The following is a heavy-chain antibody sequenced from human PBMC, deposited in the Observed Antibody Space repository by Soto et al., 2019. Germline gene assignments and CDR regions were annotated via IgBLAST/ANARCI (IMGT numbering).Heavy chain of an antibody. CDR1: AYTFTSYF. CDR2: INPSGASP. Sequence: GASVKVSCKASAYTFTSYFIHWVRQAPGQGLEWVGIINPSGASPTYAQRFQGRVTMTSDTSTSTVFMELSSLRSEDTAMYYCARGPAHFDYWGQGTLVTVSS. CDR3: ARGPAHFDY. J-gene: IGHJ4*02. V-gene: IGHV1-46*01.